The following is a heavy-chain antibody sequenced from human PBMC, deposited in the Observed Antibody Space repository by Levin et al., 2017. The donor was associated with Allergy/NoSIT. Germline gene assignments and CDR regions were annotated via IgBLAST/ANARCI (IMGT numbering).Heavy chain of an antibody. D-gene: IGHD2-2*02. Sequence: ASVKVSCKASGYTFTSYDINWVRQATGQGLEWMGWMNPNSGNTGYAQKFQGRVTMTRNTSISTAYMELSSLRSEDTAVYYCARAKRYCSSTSCYIRGAFWFDPWGQGTLVTVSS. J-gene: IGHJ5*02. CDR2: MNPNSGNT. CDR3: ARAKRYCSSTSCYIRGAFWFDP. V-gene: IGHV1-8*01. CDR1: GYTFTSYD.